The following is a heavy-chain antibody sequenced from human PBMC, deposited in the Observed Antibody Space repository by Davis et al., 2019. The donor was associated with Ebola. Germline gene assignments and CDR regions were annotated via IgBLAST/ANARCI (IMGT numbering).Heavy chain of an antibody. CDR3: ARSPHPYGSSWFFDH. J-gene: IGHJ4*02. D-gene: IGHD6-13*01. CDR1: GGSISSYY. V-gene: IGHV4-59*01. Sequence: SETLSLTCTVSGGSISSYYCDWIRQPPGKGLEWIGYVHYSGSTSYNPSLKSRVTISIATSKNQFSLKLSSVTAAATAVYYCARSPHPYGSSWFFDHWGQGTLVTVSS. CDR2: VHYSGST.